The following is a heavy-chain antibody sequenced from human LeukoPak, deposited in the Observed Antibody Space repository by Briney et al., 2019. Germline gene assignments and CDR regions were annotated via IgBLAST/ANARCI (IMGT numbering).Heavy chain of an antibody. D-gene: IGHD4-17*01. CDR1: GGSVTGYY. Sequence: SETLSLTCTVSGGSVTGYYWSWVRQPPGKGLEWIAYIYYTGRTNYNPSLKSRVTISVDRYKDQFSLKLTSVTAADAAIYYCARYDGDDNNFDHWDQGTLVTVSS. CDR3: ARYDGDDNNFDH. V-gene: IGHV4-59*02. CDR2: IYYTGRT. J-gene: IGHJ4*02.